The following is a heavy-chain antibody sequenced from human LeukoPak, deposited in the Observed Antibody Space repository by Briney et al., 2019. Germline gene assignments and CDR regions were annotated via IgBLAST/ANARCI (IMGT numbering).Heavy chain of an antibody. V-gene: IGHV3-74*01. CDR2: INSDGSTT. CDR3: ARDWSNYYGSGSYYNLAFDI. Sequence: GGSLRLSCAASGFTFSSHWMHWVRQAPGKGLVWVSRINSDGSTTTYADSVKGRFTISRDNAKNSLYLQMNSLRAEDTAVYYCARDWSNYYGSGSYYNLAFDIWGQGTMVTVSS. CDR1: GFTFSSHW. D-gene: IGHD3-10*01. J-gene: IGHJ3*02.